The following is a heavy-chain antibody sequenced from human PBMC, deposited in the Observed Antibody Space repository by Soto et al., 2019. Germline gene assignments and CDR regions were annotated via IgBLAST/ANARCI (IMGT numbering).Heavy chain of an antibody. Sequence: GGSLRLSCAASGFTFSNYGMHWVRQAPGRGLEWVAVIWYDGSNKYYADSVKGRFTISRDNSKNTLFLQMNSLRAEDTAVYYCARDSGTIYFDYWGQGNLVTVSS. D-gene: IGHD3-3*01. V-gene: IGHV3-33*01. J-gene: IGHJ4*02. CDR2: IWYDGSNK. CDR1: GFTFSNYG. CDR3: ARDSGTIYFDY.